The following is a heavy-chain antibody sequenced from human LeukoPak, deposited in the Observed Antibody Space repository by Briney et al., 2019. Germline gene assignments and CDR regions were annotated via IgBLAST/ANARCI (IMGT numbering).Heavy chain of an antibody. Sequence: PSETLSLTCSVSGGSVSSRSYCWGWIRQPPGKGLEWIGSIYYSGSTYFNPSLKSRVTISLDTSKNRFSLQLSSVTAAETAVYYCARSGTALSAFDIWGQGTLVTVSS. CDR2: IYYSGST. D-gene: IGHD3-10*01. CDR1: GGSVSSRSYC. V-gene: IGHV4-39*07. CDR3: ARSGTALSAFDI. J-gene: IGHJ3*02.